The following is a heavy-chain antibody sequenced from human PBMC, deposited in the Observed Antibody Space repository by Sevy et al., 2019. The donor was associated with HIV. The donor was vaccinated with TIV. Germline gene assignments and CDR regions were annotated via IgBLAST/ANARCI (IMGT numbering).Heavy chain of an antibody. CDR3: ARVEADYAYFDY. D-gene: IGHD4-17*01. J-gene: IGHJ4*02. CDR2: ISYDGSNK. V-gene: IGHV3-30-3*01. CDR1: GFTFSSYA. Sequence: GGSLRLSCAASGFTFSSYAMHWVRQAPGKGLEWVAVISYDGSNKYYADSVKGRFTISRDNSKNTLYLQMNSLRAEDTAVYYCARVEADYAYFDYWGQRTLVTVSS.